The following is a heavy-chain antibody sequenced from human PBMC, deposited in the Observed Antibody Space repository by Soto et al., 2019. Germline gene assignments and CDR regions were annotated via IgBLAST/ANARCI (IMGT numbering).Heavy chain of an antibody. D-gene: IGHD3-10*01. V-gene: IGHV1-69*04. Sequence: SVKVSCKASGGTFSSYTISWVRQAPGQGLEWMGRIIPILGIANYAQKFQGRVTITADKSTSTAYMELSSLRSEDTAMYYCAREEYYYGSGAFFAYWGQGTLVTVSS. CDR1: GGTFSSYT. CDR3: AREEYYYGSGAFFAY. CDR2: IIPILGIA. J-gene: IGHJ4*02.